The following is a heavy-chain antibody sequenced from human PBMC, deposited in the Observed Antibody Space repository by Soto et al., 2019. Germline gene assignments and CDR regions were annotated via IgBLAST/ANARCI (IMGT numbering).Heavy chain of an antibody. CDR1: GGSISSYY. J-gene: IGHJ4*02. Sequence: QVQLQESGPGLVKPSETLSLTCTVSGGSISSYYWSWIRQPPGKGLEWIGYIYYSGSTNYNPSLKNRVTISVDTSKNQSSLKLSSVTAADTAVYYCARLRLGSLDSWGQGTLVTVSS. CDR2: IYYSGST. V-gene: IGHV4-59*08. D-gene: IGHD7-27*01. CDR3: ARLRLGSLDS.